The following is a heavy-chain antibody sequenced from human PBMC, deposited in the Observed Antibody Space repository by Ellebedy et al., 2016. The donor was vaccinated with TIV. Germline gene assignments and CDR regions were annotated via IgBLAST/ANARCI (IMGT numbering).Heavy chain of an antibody. D-gene: IGHD3-9*01. CDR3: ARRYFDWVGIFY. V-gene: IGHV3-23*01. CDR2: ISGSGGST. CDR1: GFTFSSYA. J-gene: IGHJ4*02. Sequence: GESLKISXAASGFTFSSYAMSWVRQAPGKGLEWVSAISGSGGSTYYADSVKGRFTISRDNSKNTLYLQMNSLRAEDTAVYYCARRYFDWVGIFYWGQGTLVTVSS.